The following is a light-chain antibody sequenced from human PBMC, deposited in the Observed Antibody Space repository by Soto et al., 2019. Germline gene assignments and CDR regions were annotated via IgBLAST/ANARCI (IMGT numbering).Light chain of an antibody. CDR3: QQLNSYPLFT. CDR1: QGISSY. Sequence: DIQLTQSPSFLSASVGDRVTITCRASQGISSYLAWYQQKPGKAPKLLIYAASTLQSGVPSRFSGSGSGTEFTLTISSLRPEDFATYYCQQLNSYPLFTFGPGTKVDIK. J-gene: IGKJ3*01. CDR2: AAS. V-gene: IGKV1-9*01.